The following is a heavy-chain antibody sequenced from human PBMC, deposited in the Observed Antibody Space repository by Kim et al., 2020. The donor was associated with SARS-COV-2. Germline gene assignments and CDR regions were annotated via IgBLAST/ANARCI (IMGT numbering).Heavy chain of an antibody. CDR2: ISSSSTFI. D-gene: IGHD3-22*01. CDR1: GFSFDSYS. CDR3: ARALKGGYYDSSGYDY. Sequence: GGSLRLSCAASGFSFDSYSMNWVRQAPGKGVEWISFISSSSTFIYQAASVRGRFTISRDNAKNSVYLQMNSLRADDTAVYYCARALKGGYYDSSGYDYWG. V-gene: IGHV3-21*05. J-gene: IGHJ4*01.